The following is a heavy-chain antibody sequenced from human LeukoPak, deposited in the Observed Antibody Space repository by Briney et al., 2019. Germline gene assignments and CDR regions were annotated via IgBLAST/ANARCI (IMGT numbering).Heavy chain of an antibody. CDR2: IKFDESEK. V-gene: IGHV3-7*04. CDR3: ARVTTNGYFEY. CDR1: GFTFSSYW. D-gene: IGHD1-1*01. J-gene: IGHJ4*02. Sequence: PGGSLRLSCAASGFTFSSYWMSWVRQAAGKGLEWVASIKFDESEKHYMDSVKGRFTISRDTAKNSLYLQMNSLRGEDTAVYFCARVTTNGYFEYWGQGSLVTVSP.